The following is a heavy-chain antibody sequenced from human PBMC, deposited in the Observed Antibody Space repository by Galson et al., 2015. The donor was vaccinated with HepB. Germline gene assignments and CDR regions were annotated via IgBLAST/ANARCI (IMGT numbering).Heavy chain of an antibody. J-gene: IGHJ4*02. Sequence: SLRLSCAASGFTFSSYAMHWVRRAPGKGLEWVAVISYDGSNKYYADSVKGRFTISRDNSKNTLYLQMNSLRAEDTAVYYCARADSSGYPSHWYFDYWGQGTLVTVSS. CDR2: ISYDGSNK. CDR3: ARADSSGYPSHWYFDY. D-gene: IGHD3-22*01. CDR1: GFTFSSYA. V-gene: IGHV3-30-3*01.